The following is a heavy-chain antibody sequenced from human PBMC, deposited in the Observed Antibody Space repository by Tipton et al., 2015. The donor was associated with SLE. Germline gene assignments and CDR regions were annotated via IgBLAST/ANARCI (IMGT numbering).Heavy chain of an antibody. CDR3: AREGLGTSYYYYMDV. V-gene: IGHV4-59*01. J-gene: IGHJ6*03. Sequence: GLVKPSETLSLTCTVSGVSISRFYWNWIRQAPGKGLEWVGCMRQTGRTDYNPSLKSRVTMSVDTSKNQLSLNLYSMTAADTAVYYCAREGLGTSYYYYMDVWGKGTTVTVSS. CDR1: GVSISRFY. CDR2: MRQTGRT. D-gene: IGHD7-27*01.